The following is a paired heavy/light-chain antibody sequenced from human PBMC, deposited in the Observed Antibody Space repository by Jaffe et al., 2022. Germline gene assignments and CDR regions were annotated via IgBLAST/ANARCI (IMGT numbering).Heavy chain of an antibody. Sequence: QVQLVQSEAEVKKPGSSVKVSCQASGVTFSSYSVSWARQAPGQGLEWMGGIIPGFGTETYAQRFQGRLTITTDESTKTAYMEMSSLISEDTAIYYCAICDTGAYNEGGYWGQGTLVIVSS. CDR3: AICDTGAYNEGGY. V-gene: IGHV1-69*05. CDR2: IIPGFGTE. D-gene: IGHD7-27*01. J-gene: IGHJ4*02. CDR1: GVTFSSYS.
Light chain of an antibody. V-gene: IGLV4-60*03. CDR2: LDGGGEY. CDR3: ETWDSNNWV. J-gene: IGLJ3*02. Sequence: QPVVTQSSSASASLGSSVKLTCTLSSGHSTYTITWHQQQPGKAPRYLMSLDGGGEYKKGSGIPDRFSGSSSGADRYLTISNLQSDDEADYYCETWDSNNWVFGGGTKLTVL. CDR1: SGHSTYT.